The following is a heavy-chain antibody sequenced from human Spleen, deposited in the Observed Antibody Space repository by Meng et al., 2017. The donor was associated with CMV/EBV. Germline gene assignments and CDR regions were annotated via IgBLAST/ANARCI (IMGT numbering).Heavy chain of an antibody. V-gene: IGHV4-4*01. Sequence: SISSSYWWSWVRQPPGKGLEWIGEISHSGSTNYKPSLTSRVTISVDKSKNQFFLKLNSVTAADTAVYFCARGLAGRYCSSTSCEFDSWGQGTLVTVSS. CDR3: ARGLAGRYCSSTSCEFDS. CDR1: SISSSYW. J-gene: IGHJ4*02. CDR2: ISHSGST. D-gene: IGHD2-2*01.